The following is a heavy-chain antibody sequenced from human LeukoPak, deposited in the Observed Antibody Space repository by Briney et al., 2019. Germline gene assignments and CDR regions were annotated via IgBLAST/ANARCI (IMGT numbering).Heavy chain of an antibody. J-gene: IGHJ1*01. Sequence: SVKVSCKASGGTFSSYAISWVRQAPGQGLEWMGRIIPIFGTANYAQKFQGRVTITTDESTSTAYMELSSLRSEDTAVYYCALSVSSSWYGYFQHWGQGTLLTVSS. CDR1: GGTFSSYA. CDR3: ALSVSSSWYGYFQH. CDR2: IIPIFGTA. D-gene: IGHD6-13*01. V-gene: IGHV1-69*05.